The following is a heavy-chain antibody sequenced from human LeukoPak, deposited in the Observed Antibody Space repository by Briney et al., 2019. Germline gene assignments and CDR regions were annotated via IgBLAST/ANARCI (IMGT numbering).Heavy chain of an antibody. D-gene: IGHD3-22*01. Sequence: GVSLRLSCTASGFTFGDYAMSWVRQAPGKGLEGVGFIRSKAYGGTTEYAASVKGRFTISRDDSKNIAYLQMNSLKTEDTAVYYCTRVMIVVVAADYWGQGTLVTVSS. J-gene: IGHJ4*02. CDR1: GFTFGDYA. CDR3: TRVMIVVVAADY. CDR2: IRSKAYGGTT. V-gene: IGHV3-49*04.